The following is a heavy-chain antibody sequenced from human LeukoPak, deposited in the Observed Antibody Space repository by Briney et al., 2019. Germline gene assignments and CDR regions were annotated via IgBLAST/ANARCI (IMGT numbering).Heavy chain of an antibody. CDR2: IYSGGST. J-gene: IGHJ4*02. Sequence: GGSLRLAWAASGFTVSSNYMSWVRQAPGKGLDWDSVIYSGGSTYYADSVKGRFTISRDNSKTTLYLQMNSLRDEDTAVYYCARTYYYDSSGYSLYYFDYWGQGTLVTVSS. CDR1: GFTVSSNY. CDR3: ARTYYYDSSGYSLYYFDY. V-gene: IGHV3-53*01. D-gene: IGHD3-22*01.